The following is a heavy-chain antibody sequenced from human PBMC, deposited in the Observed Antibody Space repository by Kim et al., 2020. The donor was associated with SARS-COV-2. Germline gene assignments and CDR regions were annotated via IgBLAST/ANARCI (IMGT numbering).Heavy chain of an antibody. CDR3: ARQLKARSSWYPWAFDI. V-gene: IGHV4-59*08. D-gene: IGHD6-13*01. Sequence: LKSRVTISVNTSKNQFSQKLSAVTAADTAVYYCARQLKARSSWYPWAFDIWGQGTMVTVSS. J-gene: IGHJ3*02.